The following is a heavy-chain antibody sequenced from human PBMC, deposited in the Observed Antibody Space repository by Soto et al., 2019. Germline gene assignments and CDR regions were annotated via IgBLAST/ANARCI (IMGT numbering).Heavy chain of an antibody. V-gene: IGHV3-30-3*01. CDR3: ARDWGYSYGPSYYFDY. Sequence: SLRLSCAASGFTFSSYAMHWVRQAPGKGLEWVAVISYDGSNKYYADSVKGRFTISRDNSKNTLYLQMNSLRAEDTAVYYCARDWGYSYGPSYYFDYWGQGTLVTVSS. CDR2: ISYDGSNK. J-gene: IGHJ4*02. CDR1: GFTFSSYA. D-gene: IGHD5-18*01.